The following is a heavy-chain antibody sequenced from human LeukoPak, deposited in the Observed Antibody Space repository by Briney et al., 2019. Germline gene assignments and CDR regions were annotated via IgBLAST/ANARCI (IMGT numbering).Heavy chain of an antibody. D-gene: IGHD6-13*01. CDR3: AKTPRAIAAAYFDY. J-gene: IGHJ4*02. CDR1: GFTFSDYY. V-gene: IGHV3-11*01. CDR2: ISSSGSTI. Sequence: GGSLRLSCAASGFTFSDYYMSWIRQAPGKGLEWVSYISSSGSTIYYADSVKGRFTISRDNAKNSLYLQMNSLRAEDTAVYYCAKTPRAIAAAYFDYWGQGTLVAVSS.